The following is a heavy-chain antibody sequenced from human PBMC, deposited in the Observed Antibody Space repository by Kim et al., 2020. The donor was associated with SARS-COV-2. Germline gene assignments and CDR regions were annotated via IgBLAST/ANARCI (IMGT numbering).Heavy chain of an antibody. Sequence: SETLSLTCTVSGGSISSSSYYWGWIRQPPGKGLEWIGSIYYSGSTYYNPSLKSRVTISVDTSKNQFSLKLSSVTATDTAVYYCARHGGLLRFLEWFPWGQATLFTVSS. D-gene: IGHD3-3*01. CDR1: GGSISSSSYY. CDR3: ARHGGLLRFLEWFP. V-gene: IGHV4-39*01. CDR2: IYYSGST. J-gene: IGHJ4*02.